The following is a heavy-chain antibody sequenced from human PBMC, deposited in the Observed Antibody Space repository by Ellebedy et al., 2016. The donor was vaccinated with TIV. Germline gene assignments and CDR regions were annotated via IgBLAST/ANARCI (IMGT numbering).Heavy chain of an antibody. D-gene: IGHD5-18*01. CDR3: ARRGTAHTFYFES. CDR2: INAGNGNT. Sequence: ASVKVSCXASGQTFTSYAIHWVRQAPGQRLEWMGWINAGNGNTEYSQNFQGRVTITGDTSASTAYMELSSLRSEDTAVYYCARRGTAHTFYFESWGQGTLVTVSS. V-gene: IGHV1-3*01. CDR1: GQTFTSYA. J-gene: IGHJ4*02.